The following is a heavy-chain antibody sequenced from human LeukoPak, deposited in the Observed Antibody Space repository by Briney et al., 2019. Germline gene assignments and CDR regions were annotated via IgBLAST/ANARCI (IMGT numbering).Heavy chain of an antibody. D-gene: IGHD2-2*01. J-gene: IGHJ5*02. V-gene: IGHV4-34*01. Sequence: SETLSLTCAVYGGSFSGYYWSWIRQPPGKGLEWIGEITHGGTTNYNPSLESRLTISIDTSKNQFSLKLGSVTAADTAVYYCARRKRSGCSSTSCLLNWFDPWGQGTLVTVSS. CDR2: ITHGGTT. CDR1: GGSFSGYY. CDR3: ARRKRSGCSSTSCLLNWFDP.